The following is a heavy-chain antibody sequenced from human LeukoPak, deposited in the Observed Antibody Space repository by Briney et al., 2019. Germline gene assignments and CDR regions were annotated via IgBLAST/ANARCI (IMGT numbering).Heavy chain of an antibody. D-gene: IGHD6-19*01. Sequence: PSETLSLTCTVSGGSISSYYWSWIRQPPGKGLEWTGYIYYSGSTNYNPSLKSRVTISVDTSKNQFSLKLSSVTAADTAVYYCARDRSSGWDNYYYYGMDVWGQGTTVTVSS. CDR2: IYYSGST. J-gene: IGHJ6*02. V-gene: IGHV4-59*01. CDR1: GGSISSYY. CDR3: ARDRSSGWDNYYYYGMDV.